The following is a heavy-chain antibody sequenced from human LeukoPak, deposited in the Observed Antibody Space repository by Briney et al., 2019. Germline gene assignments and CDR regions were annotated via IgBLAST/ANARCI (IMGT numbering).Heavy chain of an antibody. V-gene: IGHV4-59*01. D-gene: IGHD3-3*01. CDR1: GGSISSYY. CDR3: ARVVLRFLEWPTHAWFDP. CDR2: IYYSGST. Sequence: SETLWLTCTVSGGSISSYYWSWIRQPPGKGLEWIGYIYYSGSTNYNPSLKSRVTISVDTSKNQFSLKMSSVTAADTAVYYCARVVLRFLEWPTHAWFDPWGQGTLVTVSS. J-gene: IGHJ5*02.